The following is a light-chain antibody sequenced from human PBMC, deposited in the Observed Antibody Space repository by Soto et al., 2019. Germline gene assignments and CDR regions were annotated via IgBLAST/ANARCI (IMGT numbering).Light chain of an antibody. CDR3: QQCRSWPLT. V-gene: IGKV3-11*01. CDR2: DAS. Sequence: EIVLSQSPATLSLSPGERATVSCRASQSVSSYLAWYQQKPGQAPRLLISDASNRATGIPARFSGSGSGTDFTLTISSLEPEDFAVYYCQQCRSWPLTFGGGTKVEIK. J-gene: IGKJ4*01. CDR1: QSVSSY.